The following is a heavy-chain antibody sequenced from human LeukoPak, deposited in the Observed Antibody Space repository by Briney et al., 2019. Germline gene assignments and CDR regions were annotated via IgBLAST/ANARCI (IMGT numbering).Heavy chain of an antibody. D-gene: IGHD5-18*01. CDR3: AKGDTAMASYNWFDP. CDR2: IASDGNNR. Sequence: GGSLRLSCAASGFTFSSYWMNWVRQVPGKGLVWVSRIASDGNNRDYADSVKGRFTISRDNAKNSLYLQMNSLRAEDTALYYCAKGDTAMASYNWFDPWGQGTLVTVSS. J-gene: IGHJ5*02. V-gene: IGHV3-74*01. CDR1: GFTFSSYW.